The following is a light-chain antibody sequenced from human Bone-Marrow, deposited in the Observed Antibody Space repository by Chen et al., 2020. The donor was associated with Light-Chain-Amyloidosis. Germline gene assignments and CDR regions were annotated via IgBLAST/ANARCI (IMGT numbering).Light chain of an antibody. V-gene: IGLV2-14*01. CDR3: SSYTSSSTRV. J-gene: IGLJ2*01. CDR1: SSDVGGYNY. CDR2: DVS. Sequence: SALTHPSSVSGSPVRSTTISCLDTSSDVGGYNYVSWYQQHPGKAPKLLIYDVSNRPSGVSNRFSGSKSGNTASLTISGLQAEDEADYYCSSYTSSSTRVFGGGTKLTVL.